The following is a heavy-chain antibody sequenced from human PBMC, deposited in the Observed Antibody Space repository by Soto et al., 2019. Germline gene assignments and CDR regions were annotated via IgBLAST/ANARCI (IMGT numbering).Heavy chain of an antibody. Sequence: GVSLRLSCAASGFTFSSYAMSWVRQAPGKGLEWVSAISGSGGSTYYADSVKGRFTISRDNSKNTLYLQMNSLRAEDTAVYYCAKVPRASEDIVVVPAAILHYYYYMDVWGKGTTVTVSS. CDR3: AKVPRASEDIVVVPAAILHYYYYMDV. CDR2: ISGSGGST. V-gene: IGHV3-23*01. D-gene: IGHD2-2*01. J-gene: IGHJ6*03. CDR1: GFTFSSYA.